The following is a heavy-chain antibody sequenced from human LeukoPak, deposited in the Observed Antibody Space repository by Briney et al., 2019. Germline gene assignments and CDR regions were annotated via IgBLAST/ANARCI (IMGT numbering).Heavy chain of an antibody. V-gene: IGHV1-69*13. D-gene: IGHD4-17*01. CDR2: IIPIFGTA. J-gene: IGHJ4*02. Sequence: SVKVSCKASGGTFSSYAISWVRQAPGQGLEWMGGIIPIFGTANYAQKFQGRATITADESTSTAYMELSSLRSEDTAVYYCARGVLSRTTVTMFWGGYYYFDYWGQGTLVTVSS. CDR1: GGTFSSYA. CDR3: ARGVLSRTTVTMFWGGYYYFDY.